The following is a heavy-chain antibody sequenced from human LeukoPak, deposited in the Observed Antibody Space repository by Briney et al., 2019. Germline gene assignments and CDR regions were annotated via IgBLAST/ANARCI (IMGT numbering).Heavy chain of an antibody. V-gene: IGHV4-4*07. CDR2: IYTSGST. J-gene: IGHJ4*02. Sequence: PSETLSLTCTVSSDSISTYYWSWIRQPAGKGLEWIGRIYTSGSTNYNPSLKSRVTMSVDTSKNQLSLKLSSVTAADTAVYYCASTSDSGGYYYDYWGQGTLVTVSS. CDR3: ASTSDSGGYYYDY. CDR1: SDSISTYY. D-gene: IGHD3-22*01.